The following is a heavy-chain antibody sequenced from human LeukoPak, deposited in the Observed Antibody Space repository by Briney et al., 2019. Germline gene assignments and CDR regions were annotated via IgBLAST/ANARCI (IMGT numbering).Heavy chain of an antibody. V-gene: IGHV4-38-2*01. J-gene: IGHJ4*02. D-gene: IGHD6-13*01. CDR3: ARLVHSSSWYEA. CDR2: IYHSGST. Sequence: SETLSLTCAVSGYSISSGYYWGWIRQPPGKGLEWIGSIYHSGSTYYNPSLKSRVTISVDTSKNQFSLKLSSVTAADTAVYYCARLVHSSSWYEARGQGTLVTVSS. CDR1: GYSISSGYY.